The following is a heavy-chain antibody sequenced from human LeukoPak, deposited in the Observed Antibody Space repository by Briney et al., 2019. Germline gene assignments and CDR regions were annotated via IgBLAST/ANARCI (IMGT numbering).Heavy chain of an antibody. CDR2: IYHSGST. J-gene: IGHJ5*02. V-gene: IGHV4-38-2*02. CDR1: GYSISSGYY. CDR3: ARTRKKSNYVWFDP. Sequence: SSETLSLTCTVSGYSISSGYYWGWIRQPPGKGLEWIGSIYHSGSTYYNPSLKSRVTISVDTSKNQFSLKLSSVTAADTAVYYCARTRKKSNYVWFDPWGQGTLVTVSS. D-gene: IGHD4-11*01.